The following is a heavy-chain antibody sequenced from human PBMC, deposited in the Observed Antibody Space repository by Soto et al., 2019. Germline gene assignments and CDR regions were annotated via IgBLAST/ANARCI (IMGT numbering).Heavy chain of an antibody. Sequence: QVQLVESGGDVVQPGRSLRLSCAASGFSFSSYIMHWVRLAPAKGLEWVAGISSDGSNKYYADSVKGRFTISRDNSKDSLSLHVTSLGTEDTAVYYCAKEPLGISYGMDVWGQGTTVTVSS. V-gene: IGHV3-30-3*01. D-gene: IGHD2-15*01. CDR2: ISSDGSNK. J-gene: IGHJ6*02. CDR1: GFSFSSYI. CDR3: AKEPLGISYGMDV.